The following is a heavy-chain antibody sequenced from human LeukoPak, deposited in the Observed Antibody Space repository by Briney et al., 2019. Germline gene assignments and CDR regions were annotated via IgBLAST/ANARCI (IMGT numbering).Heavy chain of an antibody. CDR3: AREHYGPDY. CDR2: INTDGTSR. Sequence: GGSLRLSCAASGFTFTTFWMHWVRQAPGKGLVWVSRINTDGTSRSYADSVEGRFTISRDNAKNTVYLQMNSLRVEDTALYYCAREHYGPDYWGHGTLVTVSS. D-gene: IGHD4-17*01. J-gene: IGHJ4*01. CDR1: GFTFTTFW. V-gene: IGHV3-74*01.